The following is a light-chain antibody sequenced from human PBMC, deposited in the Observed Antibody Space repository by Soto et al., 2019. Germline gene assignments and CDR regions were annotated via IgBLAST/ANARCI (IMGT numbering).Light chain of an antibody. CDR2: GAS. Sequence: EIVMTQSPDTLSVSPGERATLSCRASQSVSSNLAWYQQKPGQAPRLLIYGASTRATGIPARFSGSGSGTDFTLTFISLQSEDFAVYYCQQYNNLRQTFGQGTKVDIK. CDR3: QQYNNLRQT. J-gene: IGKJ1*01. CDR1: QSVSSN. V-gene: IGKV3-15*01.